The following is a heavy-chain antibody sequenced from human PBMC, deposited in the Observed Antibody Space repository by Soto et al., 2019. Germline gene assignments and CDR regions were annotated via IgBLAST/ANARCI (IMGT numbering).Heavy chain of an antibody. D-gene: IGHD3-16*01. J-gene: IGHJ6*02. CDR3: AMVDVYVTASPQDV. CDR1: GYRFTSYG. CDR2: INAYNGNT. V-gene: IGHV1-18*01. Sequence: QVQLVQSGAEVKNRGASVKVSCKAFGYRFTSYGIGWARQAPGQGLEWMGWINAYNGNTNYAQNFQGRVTLTTDTSPSTAYMELRSLKSNDTAVYYCAMVDVYVTASPQDVWARGTTVTVSS.